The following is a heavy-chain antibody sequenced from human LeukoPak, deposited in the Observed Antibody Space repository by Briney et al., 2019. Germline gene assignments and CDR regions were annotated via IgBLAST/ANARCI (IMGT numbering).Heavy chain of an antibody. Sequence: GSLRLSCAASGFTFSSYGMHWVRQAPGKGLEWIGEIYHSGSPNYNPSLKSRVTISVDKSRNHFSLNLSSVTAADTAVYYCARVSINNWHSCDYWGQGTLVTVSS. J-gene: IGHJ4*02. CDR1: GFTFSSYG. CDR2: IYHSGSP. V-gene: IGHV4-4*02. D-gene: IGHD1-1*01. CDR3: ARVSINNWHSCDY.